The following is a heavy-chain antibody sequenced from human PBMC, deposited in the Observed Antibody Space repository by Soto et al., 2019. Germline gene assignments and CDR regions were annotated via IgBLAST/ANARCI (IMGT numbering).Heavy chain of an antibody. V-gene: IGHV3-30*18. D-gene: IGHD3-10*01. CDR2: ISYDGSNK. Sequence: GGSLRLSCAASGFTFSSYGMHWVRQAPGKGLEWVAVISYDGSNKYYADSVKGRFTISRDNSKNTLYLQMNSLRAEDTAVYYCAKEATMVRFNYYYGMDPWGQGTLVTVSS. J-gene: IGHJ6*02. CDR1: GFTFSSYG. CDR3: AKEATMVRFNYYYGMDP.